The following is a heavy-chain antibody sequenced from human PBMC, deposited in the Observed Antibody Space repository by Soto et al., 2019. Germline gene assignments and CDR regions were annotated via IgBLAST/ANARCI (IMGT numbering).Heavy chain of an antibody. CDR3: ASQGISANYWEDFDY. J-gene: IGHJ4*02. CDR2: IYANGNT. V-gene: IGHV3-53*01. D-gene: IGHD1-26*01. CDR1: GLSVSINY. Sequence: PGGSLRLSCAASGLSVSINYMSWVRQAPGRGLEWVSVIYANGNTYYADSVKGRFTLSRDNLKNRLYLQMNSLRADDTAVYYCASQGISANYWEDFDYWGRITLVTLS.